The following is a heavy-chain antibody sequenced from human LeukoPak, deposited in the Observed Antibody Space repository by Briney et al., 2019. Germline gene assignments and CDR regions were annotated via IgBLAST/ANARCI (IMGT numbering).Heavy chain of an antibody. J-gene: IGHJ5*02. Sequence: PSETLSLSCTVSGASNNSYYWSWIRQPPGKGLEWIGYTHPSGNTNYSPSLKSRVTISMDTSTNQFSLKARSVTAADTAVYYCARKAPKKGWFDPWGQGTLVTVSS. CDR3: ARKAPKKGWFDP. CDR1: GASNNSYY. V-gene: IGHV4-4*09. CDR2: THPSGNT.